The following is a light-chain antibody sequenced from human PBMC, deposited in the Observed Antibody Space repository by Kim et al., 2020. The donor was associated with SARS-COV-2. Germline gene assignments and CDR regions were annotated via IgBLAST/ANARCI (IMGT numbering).Light chain of an antibody. CDR1: SGSIASNY. V-gene: IGLV6-57*03. CDR2: EDN. Sequence: KTGTITCTRSSGSIASNYVQWYQQRPGSAPTTVIYEDNQRPSGVPDRFSGSIDSSSNSASLTISGLKTEDEADYYCQSYDSSNQGVFGGGTQLTVL. CDR3: QSYDSSNQGV. J-gene: IGLJ2*01.